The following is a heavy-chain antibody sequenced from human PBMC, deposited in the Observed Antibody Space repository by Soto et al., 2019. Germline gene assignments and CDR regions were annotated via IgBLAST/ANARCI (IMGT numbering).Heavy chain of an antibody. CDR3: VIDGHRDGHSGDFDI. V-gene: IGHV1-2*02. D-gene: IGHD2-15*01. Sequence: QMQLVQSGTEVKTPGASVKVSCKASGYTFTDYYIIWMRQAPGQGLEWMGWVGGNNGDTRYLQKFQGRVTMTRENSIKTIYMELRSLTSYETAVYFCVIDGHRDGHSGDFDIWGQGTMVTVSS. J-gene: IGHJ3*02. CDR2: VGGNNGDT. CDR1: GYTFTDYY.